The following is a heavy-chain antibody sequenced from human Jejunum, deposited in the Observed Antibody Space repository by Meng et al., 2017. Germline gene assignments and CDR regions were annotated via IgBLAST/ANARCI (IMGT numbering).Heavy chain of an antibody. D-gene: IGHD3-22*01. Sequence: QLVQDVSEVKQPWASVQISCNASVYTFSSFQICWVRQAAEQRVEWMRTIFAGGGNTRYAQKFQGRVTMTGDTSTTTVYMDLSSLTYEDTAIYYCAREKPGDYYFDLWGQGTLVTVSS. CDR2: IFAGGGNT. V-gene: IGHV1-46*01. CDR1: VYTFSSFQ. J-gene: IGHJ5*02. CDR3: AREKPGDYYFDL.